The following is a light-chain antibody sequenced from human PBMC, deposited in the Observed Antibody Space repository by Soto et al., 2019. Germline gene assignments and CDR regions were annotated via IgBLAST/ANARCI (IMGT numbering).Light chain of an antibody. J-gene: IGKJ1*01. CDR3: QQYNYYRT. V-gene: IGKV1-5*03. Sequence: DIQMTQSPFSLSASVGDRVTITCRASESVSSRVAWYQQKPGKAPKLLISEASSVEGGVPSRFSGGGSGTEFTITISSLQPDDFATYYCQQYNYYRTFGQGTEVEMK. CDR1: ESVSSR. CDR2: EAS.